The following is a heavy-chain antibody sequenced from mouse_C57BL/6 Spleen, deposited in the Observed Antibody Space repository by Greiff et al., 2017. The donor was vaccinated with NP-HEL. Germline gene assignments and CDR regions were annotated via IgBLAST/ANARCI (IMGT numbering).Heavy chain of an antibody. CDR3: AREGNNTAWFAY. Sequence: EVQLQQSGPELVKPGASVKISCKASGYTFTDYYMNWVKQSHGKSLEWIGDINPNNGGTSYNQKFKGKATLTVDKSSSTAYMEIRSLTSEASAVYYCAREGNNTAWFAYWGQGTLVTVSA. CDR2: INPNNGGT. J-gene: IGHJ3*01. V-gene: IGHV1-26*01. D-gene: IGHD1-3*01. CDR1: GYTFTDYY.